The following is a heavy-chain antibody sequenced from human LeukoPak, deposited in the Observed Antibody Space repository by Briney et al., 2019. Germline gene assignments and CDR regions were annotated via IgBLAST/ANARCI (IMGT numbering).Heavy chain of an antibody. D-gene: IGHD3-3*01. CDR3: ARFYDFRHFDV. Sequence: GGSLRLSCVVSGFIFDDYYMSWIRQAPGKGPEWISYISGSDNTVFYADSVQGRFTISRDNTKNSLYLQMNSLRTEDTAVYYCARFYDFRHFDVWGRGTLVAVSS. V-gene: IGHV3-11*04. CDR1: GFIFDDYY. CDR2: ISGSDNTV. J-gene: IGHJ2*01.